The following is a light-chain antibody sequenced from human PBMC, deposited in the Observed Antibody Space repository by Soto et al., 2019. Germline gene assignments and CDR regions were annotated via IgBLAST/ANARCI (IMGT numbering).Light chain of an antibody. J-gene: IGLJ1*01. CDR1: SSDVGGYNY. V-gene: IGLV2-11*01. CDR2: DVS. CDR3: CSYAGSSPYV. Sequence: QSVLTQPRSVSGSPGQSVTISCTGTSSDVGGYNYVSWYQQHPGKAPKLMIYDVSKRPSGVPDRFSGSKSGNTASLTISGLQAEDEAVYYCCSYAGSSPYVFGTGTKLTVL.